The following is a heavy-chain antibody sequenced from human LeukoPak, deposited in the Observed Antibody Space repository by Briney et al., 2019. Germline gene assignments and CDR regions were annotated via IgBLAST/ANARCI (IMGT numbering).Heavy chain of an antibody. D-gene: IGHD6-13*01. CDR3: ASGIAAAGTTFGY. J-gene: IGHJ4*02. CDR2: ISTGSGTI. CDR1: GFTFSSYT. Sequence: GGSLRLSCAASGFTFSSYTMNWVRQAPGKGLEWVSYISTGSGTIYHADSVKGRFTISRDNAKNSLYLQMNSLRAEDTAVYYCASGIAAAGTTFGYWGQGTLVTVSS. V-gene: IGHV3-48*01.